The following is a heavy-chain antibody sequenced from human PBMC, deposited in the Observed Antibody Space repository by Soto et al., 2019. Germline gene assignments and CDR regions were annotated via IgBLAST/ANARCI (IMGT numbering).Heavy chain of an antibody. CDR2: IWYDGSNK. D-gene: IGHD2-15*01. CDR3: ARVPLGYCSGGSCPVGYMDV. Sequence: GGSLRLSCAASGFTFSSYGMHWVRQAPGKGLEWVAVIWYDGSNKYYADSVKGRFTISRDNSKNTLYLQMNSLRAEDTAVYYCARVPLGYCSGGSCPVGYMDVWGKGTTVTVS. J-gene: IGHJ6*03. CDR1: GFTFSSYG. V-gene: IGHV3-33*01.